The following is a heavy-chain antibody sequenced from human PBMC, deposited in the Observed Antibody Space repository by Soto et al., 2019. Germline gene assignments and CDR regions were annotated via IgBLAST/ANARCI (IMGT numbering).Heavy chain of an antibody. V-gene: IGHV4-30-4*01. CDR3: ARVVPFRGVVITRGGQRGEIDY. CDR2: IYYSGST. D-gene: IGHD3-3*01. Sequence: QVQLQESGPGLVKPSQTLSLTCTVSGGSISSGDYYWSWIRQPPGKGLEWIGYIYYSGSTYYTPSLKSRGTIAVDTSKNQFSLKPRAVTAADTAVYYGARVVPFRGVVITRGGQRGEIDYWGQGTLVTVSS. J-gene: IGHJ4*02. CDR1: GGSISSGDYY.